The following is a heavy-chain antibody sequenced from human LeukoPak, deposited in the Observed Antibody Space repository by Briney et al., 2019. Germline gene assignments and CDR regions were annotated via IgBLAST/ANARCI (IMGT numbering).Heavy chain of an antibody. D-gene: IGHD6-13*01. CDR1: GFTFDDYA. CDR3: AKDRYSSSWYFFDY. Sequence: GGSLRLSCAASGFTFDDYAMHWVRQAPGKGLEWVSGISWNSGSIGYADSVKGRFTISRDNAKNSLYLQMNSLRAEDTALYYCAKDRYSSSWYFFDYWGQGTLDTVSS. J-gene: IGHJ4*02. CDR2: ISWNSGSI. V-gene: IGHV3-9*01.